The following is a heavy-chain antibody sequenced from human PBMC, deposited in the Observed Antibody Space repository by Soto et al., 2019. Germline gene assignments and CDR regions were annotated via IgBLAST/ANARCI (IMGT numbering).Heavy chain of an antibody. CDR2: IFYGGVT. V-gene: IGHV4-59*01. D-gene: IGHD2-15*01. CDR3: ARDASSQAARVLDV. Sequence: QVQLQESGPGLVKPSETLSLTCSVSGVSISSYYWSWIRQTPGKGLEWIGYIFYGGVTDYNPSLKSRVTISLDTSKTQFSLKLPCVTPADTAVYYCARDASSQAARVLDVWGQGTTVTVSS. CDR1: GVSISSYY. J-gene: IGHJ6*02.